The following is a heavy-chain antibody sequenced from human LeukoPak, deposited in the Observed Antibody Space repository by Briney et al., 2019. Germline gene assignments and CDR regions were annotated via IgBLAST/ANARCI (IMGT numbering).Heavy chain of an antibody. Sequence: ASVKVSCKVSGYTLTELSMHWVRQAPGKGLEWMGGFDPEDGETIYAQKFQGRVTMTEDTPTDTAYMELSSLRSEDTAVYYCATLYGSGSYSDYWGQGTLVTVSS. D-gene: IGHD3-10*01. V-gene: IGHV1-24*01. J-gene: IGHJ4*02. CDR1: GYTLTELS. CDR2: FDPEDGET. CDR3: ATLYGSGSYSDY.